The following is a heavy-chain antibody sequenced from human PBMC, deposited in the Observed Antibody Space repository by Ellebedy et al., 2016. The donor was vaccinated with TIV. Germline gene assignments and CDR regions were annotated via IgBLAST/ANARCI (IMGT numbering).Heavy chain of an antibody. D-gene: IGHD1-26*01. Sequence: GESLKISCAASGFTFSDYYMSWIRQAPGKGLEWVSYISSSSSYTNYADSVKGRFTISRDNAKNSLYLQMNSLRAEDTAVYYCARVLVGATIGDYWGQGTLVTVSS. V-gene: IGHV3-11*06. CDR1: GFTFSDYY. CDR3: ARVLVGATIGDY. J-gene: IGHJ4*02. CDR2: ISSSSSYT.